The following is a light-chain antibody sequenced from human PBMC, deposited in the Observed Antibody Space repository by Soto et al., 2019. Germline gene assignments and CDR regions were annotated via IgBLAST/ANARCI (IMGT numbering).Light chain of an antibody. CDR1: SSNIGNNY. J-gene: IGLJ3*02. CDR3: ETWDSSLSAGV. V-gene: IGLV1-51*02. Sequence: QSVLTQPPSVSAAPRQKVTISCSGSSSNIGNNYVSWYQQLPGTAPKLLIYENNKRPSGIPDRFSGSKSGTSATLGITGLQTGDEADYYCETWDSSLSAGVFGGGTKLTVL. CDR2: ENN.